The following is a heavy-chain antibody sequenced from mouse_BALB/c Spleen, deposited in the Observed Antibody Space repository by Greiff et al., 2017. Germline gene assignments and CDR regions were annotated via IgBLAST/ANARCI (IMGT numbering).Heavy chain of an antibody. V-gene: IGHV1-15*01. D-gene: IGHD1-1*01. Sequence: QVQLQQSGAELVRPGASVTLSCKASGYTFTDYEMHWVKQTPVHGLEWIGAIDPETGGTAYNQKFKGKATLTADKSSSTAYMELRSLTSEDSAVYYCTIITTDRRYVDVWGAGTTVTVSS. CDR1: GYTFTDYE. J-gene: IGHJ1*01. CDR2: IDPETGGT. CDR3: TIITTDRRYVDV.